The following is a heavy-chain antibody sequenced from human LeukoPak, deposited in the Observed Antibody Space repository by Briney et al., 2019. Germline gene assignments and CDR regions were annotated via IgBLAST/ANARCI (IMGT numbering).Heavy chain of an antibody. V-gene: IGHV4-38-2*02. J-gene: IGHJ4*02. CDR1: GYSINSGYY. CDR2: IYHSGNT. CDR3: ARAPRGFDY. Sequence: SETLSLTCTVSGYSINSGYYWAWIRQPPGKGLEWIAIIYHSGNTYYNPSLRGRVTISVDTSKNQFSLKLSSVIAADTAVYYCARAPRGFDYWGQGTLVTVSS.